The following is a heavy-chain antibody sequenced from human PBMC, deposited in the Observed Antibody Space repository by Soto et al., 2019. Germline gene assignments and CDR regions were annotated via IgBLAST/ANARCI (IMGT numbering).Heavy chain of an antibody. CDR1: GFTFENYA. CDR2: ISGSGGTT. CDR3: AKDSWAIFGVPAGEYYAMDV. D-gene: IGHD3-3*01. V-gene: IGHV3-23*01. J-gene: IGHJ6*02. Sequence: GGSLRLSCVASGFTFENYAMSWVRQAPGKGLEWASAISGSGGTTYYSDSVKGRFTISRDNSKNTVYLQMNDLRVEDAAEYFCAKDSWAIFGVPAGEYYAMDVWGQGTTVTVSS.